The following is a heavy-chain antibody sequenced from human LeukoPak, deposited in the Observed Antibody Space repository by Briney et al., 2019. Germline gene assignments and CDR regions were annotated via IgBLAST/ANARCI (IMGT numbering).Heavy chain of an antibody. CDR3: ATVGTVLRAFDI. CDR1: GYTFTSYD. D-gene: IGHD3-10*01. Sequence: GASVKVSCKASGYTFTSYDINWVRQATGQGLEWMGWMNPNSGNTGYAQKFQGRVTITRNTSISTAYMELSSLRSEDTAVYHCATVGTVLRAFDIWGQGTKVTVSS. CDR2: MNPNSGNT. V-gene: IGHV1-8*03. J-gene: IGHJ3*02.